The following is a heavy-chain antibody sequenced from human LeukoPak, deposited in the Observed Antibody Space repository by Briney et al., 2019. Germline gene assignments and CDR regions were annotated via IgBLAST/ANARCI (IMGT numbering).Heavy chain of an antibody. CDR1: GGSISSSNW. J-gene: IGHJ4*02. CDR2: IYHSGST. CDR3: ARVSSGSYDNDY. V-gene: IGHV4-4*02. D-gene: IGHD1-26*01. Sequence: SGTLSLTCAVSGGSISSSNWWSWVRQPPGKGLEWIGEIYHSGSTNYNPSLKSRVTISVDTSKNQFSLKLSSVTAADTAVYYCARVSSGSYDNDYWGQGTLVTVSS.